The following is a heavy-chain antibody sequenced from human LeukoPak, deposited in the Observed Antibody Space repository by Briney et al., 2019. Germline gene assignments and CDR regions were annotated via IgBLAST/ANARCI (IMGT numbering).Heavy chain of an antibody. CDR1: GYTFTSYG. CDR2: ISAYNGNT. D-gene: IGHD3-22*01. V-gene: IGHV1-18*01. Sequence: ASVKVSCKASGYTFTSYGISWVRQAPGQGLEWMGWISAYNGNTNYAQKLQGRVTMTTDTSTSTAYMELRSLRSDDTAVYYCAREVMLYYYDSSGYSPFDAFDIWGQGTVVTVSS. CDR3: AREVMLYYYDSSGYSPFDAFDI. J-gene: IGHJ3*02.